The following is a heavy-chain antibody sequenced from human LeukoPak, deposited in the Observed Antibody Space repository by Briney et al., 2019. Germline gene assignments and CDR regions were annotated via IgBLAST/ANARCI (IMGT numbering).Heavy chain of an antibody. CDR2: ISSSSSYI. CDR3: ARSGDGGYRGDWFDP. CDR1: GFTFSSCS. Sequence: GGSLRLSCAASGFTFSSCSMNWVRQAPGKGLEWFSSISSSSSYIYYADSVKGRFTISRDNAKNSLYLRMNSLRAEDTAVYYYARSGDGGYRGDWFDPWGQGTLVTVSS. D-gene: IGHD5-12*01. V-gene: IGHV3-21*01. J-gene: IGHJ5*02.